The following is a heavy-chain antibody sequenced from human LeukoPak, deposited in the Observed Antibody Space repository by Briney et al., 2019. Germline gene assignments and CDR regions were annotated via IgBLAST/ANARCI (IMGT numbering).Heavy chain of an antibody. CDR3: ARTYYYGSGSYYRELYYFDY. V-gene: IGHV1-8*01. Sequence: ASVKVSCKASGYTFTSYDINWVRQATGQGLEWMGWMNPNSGNTGYAQKFQGRVTMTRNTSISTAYMELSSLRSDDTAVYYCARTYYYGSGSYYRELYYFDYWGQGTLVTVSS. D-gene: IGHD3-10*01. CDR2: MNPNSGNT. CDR1: GYTFTSYD. J-gene: IGHJ4*02.